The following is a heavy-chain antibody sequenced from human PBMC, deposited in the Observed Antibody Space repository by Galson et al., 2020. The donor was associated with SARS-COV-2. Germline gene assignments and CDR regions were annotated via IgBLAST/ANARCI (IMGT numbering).Heavy chain of an antibody. J-gene: IGHJ3*02. CDR2: ISGSSSVM. CDR1: GFTFSSFD. Sequence: LRLSCAASGFTFSSFDMNWVRQAPGKGLEWVSYISGSSSVMYYADSLRGRFTISRDNAKNSLYLQMNSLGDEDTAVYYCARDGGAGWSLDMWGQGTMVTVYS. CDR3: ARDGGAGWSLDM. V-gene: IGHV3-48*02. D-gene: IGHD6-19*01.